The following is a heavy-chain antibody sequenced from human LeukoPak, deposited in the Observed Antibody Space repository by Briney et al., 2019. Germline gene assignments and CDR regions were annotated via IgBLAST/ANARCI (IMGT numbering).Heavy chain of an antibody. D-gene: IGHD3-10*01. CDR2: INPSGGST. Sequence: GASVKVSCKASGYTLTSYYMHWVRQAPGQGLEWMGIINPSGGSTSYAQKFQGRVTMTRDMSTNTVYMELNSLRSEDTAVYYCARGAKFRSYGSGTYYTSLPFDPWGQGTLVTVSS. CDR3: ARGAKFRSYGSGTYYTSLPFDP. J-gene: IGHJ5*02. V-gene: IGHV1-46*01. CDR1: GYTLTSYY.